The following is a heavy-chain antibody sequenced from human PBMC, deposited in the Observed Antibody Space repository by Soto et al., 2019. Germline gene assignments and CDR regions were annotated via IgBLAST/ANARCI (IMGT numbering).Heavy chain of an antibody. CDR2: IYYSGST. V-gene: IGHV4-31*03. D-gene: IGHD2-2*01. CDR3: ARRSTSANYFDY. CDR1: GGSISSGGYY. Sequence: QVQLQESGPGLVKPSQTLSLTCTVSGGSISSGGYYWSWIRQHPGKGLEWIGYIYYSGSTYYNPSLKTRXXIXVXXAKNQFSLKLSSVTAADTAVYYCARRSTSANYFDYWVQGTLVTVSS. J-gene: IGHJ4*02.